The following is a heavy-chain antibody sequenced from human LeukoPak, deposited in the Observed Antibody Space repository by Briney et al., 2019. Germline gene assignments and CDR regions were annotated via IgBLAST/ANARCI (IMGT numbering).Heavy chain of an antibody. J-gene: IGHJ4*02. CDR3: ARGRDGYNYFDY. CDR1: GGSISSYY. Sequence: SETLSLTCTVSGGSISSYYWSWIRQPPGKGLEWIGYIYYSGSTNYNPSLKSRVTISVDTSKNQFSLKLSSVTAADTAVYYCARGRDGYNYFDYWGQGALVTVSS. CDR2: IYYSGST. D-gene: IGHD5-24*01. V-gene: IGHV4-59*01.